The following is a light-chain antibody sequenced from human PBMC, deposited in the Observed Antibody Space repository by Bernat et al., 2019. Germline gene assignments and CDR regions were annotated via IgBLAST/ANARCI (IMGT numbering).Light chain of an antibody. CDR3: QHYNAFSPWT. CDR1: QSISSL. CDR2: KAS. J-gene: IGKJ1*01. V-gene: IGKV1-5*03. Sequence: DIQLTQSPSTLSASVGDRVTITCRASQSISSLLAWYQQRPGRAPKLLISKASSLERGVPSRFSGGGSGTEFTLTINSLQPDDFATSYCQHYNAFSPWTFGQGTKV.